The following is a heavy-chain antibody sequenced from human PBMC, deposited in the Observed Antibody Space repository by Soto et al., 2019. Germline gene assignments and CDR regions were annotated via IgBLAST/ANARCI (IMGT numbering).Heavy chain of an antibody. CDR1: GYTFTSYA. Sequence: QVQLVQSGAEVKKPGASVKVSCKASGYTFTSYAMHWVRQAPGQRLEWMGWINAGNGNTKYSQKFQGRVTITRDTSASTAYMELSSLRSEDTAVYYCAREPLITHDAFDIWGQGTMVTVSS. J-gene: IGHJ3*02. CDR2: INAGNGNT. V-gene: IGHV1-3*01. CDR3: AREPLITHDAFDI. D-gene: IGHD3-16*01.